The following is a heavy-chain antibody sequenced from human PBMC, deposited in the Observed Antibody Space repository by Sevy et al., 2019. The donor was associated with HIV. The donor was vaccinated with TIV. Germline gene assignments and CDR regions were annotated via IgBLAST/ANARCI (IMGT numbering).Heavy chain of an antibody. Sequence: GGSLRLSCAASEFILTGYWMNWVRQAPGKGLEGVANIDQDGSDKRYVDSVRGRFTISRDNDNNYLYLQISSLRADDKAVYYCARAGGWGNINHSNQVLDIWGHGTKVTVSS. CDR1: EFILTGYW. J-gene: IGHJ3*02. V-gene: IGHV3-7*01. CDR2: IDQDGSDK. D-gene: IGHD3-16*01. CDR3: ARAGGWGNINHSNQVLDI.